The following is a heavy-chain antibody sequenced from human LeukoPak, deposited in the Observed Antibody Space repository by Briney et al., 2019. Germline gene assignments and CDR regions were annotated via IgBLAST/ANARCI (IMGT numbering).Heavy chain of an antibody. CDR2: IYYSGST. CDR3: ARSRYGSGSYFRRSGKNYCMDV. CDR1: GGSISSYY. Sequence: SETLSLTCTVSGGSISSYYWSWIRQPPGKGLEWIGYIYYSGSTNYNPSLKSRVTISVDTSKNQFSLKLSSVTAADTAVYYCARSRYGSGSYFRRSGKNYCMDVWGKGTTVTVSS. J-gene: IGHJ6*03. V-gene: IGHV4-59*01. D-gene: IGHD3-10*01.